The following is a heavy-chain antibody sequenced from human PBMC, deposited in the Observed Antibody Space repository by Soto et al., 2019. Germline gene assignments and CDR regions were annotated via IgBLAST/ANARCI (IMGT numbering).Heavy chain of an antibody. CDR2: INPGNRII. V-gene: IGHV1-46*01. Sequence: GASVKVSCKTSGYTFTNYFVHWVRQAPGQGLEWMGTINPGNRIITYALKFQDRVTITRDTSTSTVYLELSSLRSEDTAIYSCARDPNYYDFWAGSQYYHGMDVWGQGTTVTVSS. D-gene: IGHD3-3*01. CDR3: ARDPNYYDFWAGSQYYHGMDV. J-gene: IGHJ6*02. CDR1: GYTFTNYF.